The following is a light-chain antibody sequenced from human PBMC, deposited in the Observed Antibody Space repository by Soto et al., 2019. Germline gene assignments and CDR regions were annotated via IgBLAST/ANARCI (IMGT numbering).Light chain of an antibody. CDR1: SSDVGNYNY. J-gene: IGLJ1*01. CDR3: SSYTISSSYV. CDR2: DVS. V-gene: IGLV2-14*03. Sequence: LTQPDSVSGSPVQSITISCTGTSSDVGNYNYVSWYQHHPGKAPKLMVYDVSHRPSGVSNRFSGSKSGNTASLTISGLQAEDEADYYCSSYTISSSYVFGTGTKVTVL.